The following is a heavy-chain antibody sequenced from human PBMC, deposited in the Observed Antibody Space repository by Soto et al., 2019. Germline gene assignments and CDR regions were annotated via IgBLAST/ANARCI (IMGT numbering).Heavy chain of an antibody. J-gene: IGHJ6*03. CDR2: IVVGSGNT. Sequence: ASVKVSCKASGFTFTSSAMKWVRQARGQRLEWIGWIVVGSGNTNYAQKFQERVTITRVMSTSTAYMELSSLRSEDTGVYYCAAGVYCSGGSCYTGGYYYMDVWGKGTTVTVSS. CDR1: GFTFTSSA. D-gene: IGHD2-15*01. CDR3: AAGVYCSGGSCYTGGYYYMDV. V-gene: IGHV1-58*02.